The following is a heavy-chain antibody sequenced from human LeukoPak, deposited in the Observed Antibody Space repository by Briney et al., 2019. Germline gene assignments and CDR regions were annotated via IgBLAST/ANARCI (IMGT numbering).Heavy chain of an antibody. CDR2: ISAYNGNT. J-gene: IGHJ4*02. Sequence: ASVKVSCKASGYTFTSYGISWVRQAPGQGLEWMGWISAYNGNTNYAQKLQGRVTITRDTSASTAYMELSSLRSEDTAVYYCARGGPIRFRYYFEYWGQGTLVTVSS. CDR1: GYTFTSYG. D-gene: IGHD3-3*01. CDR3: ARGGPIRFRYYFEY. V-gene: IGHV1-18*01.